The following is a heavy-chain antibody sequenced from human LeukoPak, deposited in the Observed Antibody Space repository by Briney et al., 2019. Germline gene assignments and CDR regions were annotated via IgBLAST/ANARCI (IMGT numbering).Heavy chain of an antibody. D-gene: IGHD3-10*01. Sequence: PGGSLRLSCAASGFTFSSYAMSWVRQAPEKGLEWVSAISGSGGSTYYADSVKGRFTISRDNSKNTLYLQMNSLRAEDTAVYYCAKDLGFGELGLDYWGQGTLVTVSS. J-gene: IGHJ4*02. CDR1: GFTFSSYA. CDR3: AKDLGFGELGLDY. V-gene: IGHV3-23*01. CDR2: ISGSGGST.